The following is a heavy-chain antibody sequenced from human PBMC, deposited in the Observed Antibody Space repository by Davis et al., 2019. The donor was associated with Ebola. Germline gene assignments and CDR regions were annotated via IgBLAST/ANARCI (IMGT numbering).Heavy chain of an antibody. J-gene: IGHJ6*02. V-gene: IGHV3-49*04. CDR1: GFTFGDYA. Sequence: GESLKISCTASGFTFGDYAMSWVRQAPGKGLEWVGFIRRKANGGTTEYAASVKGRFTISRDDSKSIAYLQMNSPKTEDTAVYYCTRDLRITMVRGVIGYYYYYGMDVWGQGTTVTVSS. CDR2: IRRKANGGTT. CDR3: TRDLRITMVRGVIGYYYYYGMDV. D-gene: IGHD3-10*01.